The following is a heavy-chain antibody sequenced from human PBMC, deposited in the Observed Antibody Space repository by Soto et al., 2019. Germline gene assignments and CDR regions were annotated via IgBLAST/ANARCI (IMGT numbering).Heavy chain of an antibody. D-gene: IGHD3-3*01. Sequence: GGSLRVSCAASGFTFSSYWMSWVRQAPGKGLEWVANIKQDGSEKYYVDSVKGRFTISRDNAKNSLYLQMNSLRAEDTAVYYCAREAYDFWSGYYLYYYYGMDVWGQGTTVTVSS. CDR2: IKQDGSEK. J-gene: IGHJ6*02. CDR3: AREAYDFWSGYYLYYYYGMDV. V-gene: IGHV3-7*03. CDR1: GFTFSSYW.